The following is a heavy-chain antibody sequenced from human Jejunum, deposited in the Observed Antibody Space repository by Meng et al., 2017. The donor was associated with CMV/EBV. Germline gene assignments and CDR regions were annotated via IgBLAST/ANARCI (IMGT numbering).Heavy chain of an antibody. V-gene: IGHV3-7*01. D-gene: IGHD2-15*01. CDR3: VREDIVVFDY. J-gene: IGHJ4*02. CDR2: IKQDGSAT. Sequence: AGSGVSVITSNMTWVRQAPGKGLEWVANIKQDGSATYYADSVKGRFTISRDNAKNSLYLQMDNLRADDTAVYYCVREDIVVFDYWGQGTLVTVSS. CDR1: GVSVITSN.